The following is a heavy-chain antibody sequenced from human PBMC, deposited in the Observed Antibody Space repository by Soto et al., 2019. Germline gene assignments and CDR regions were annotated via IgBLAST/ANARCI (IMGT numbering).Heavy chain of an antibody. CDR2: ISYDGSNK. Sequence: GGSLRLSCAASGFTFSSYGMHWVRQAPGKGLEWVAVISYDGSNKYYADSVKGRFTISRDNSKNTLYLQMNSLRAEDTAVYYCAKDLLRIAAAGSAFDIWGQGTMVTVSS. J-gene: IGHJ3*02. D-gene: IGHD6-13*01. CDR3: AKDLLRIAAAGSAFDI. CDR1: GFTFSSYG. V-gene: IGHV3-30*18.